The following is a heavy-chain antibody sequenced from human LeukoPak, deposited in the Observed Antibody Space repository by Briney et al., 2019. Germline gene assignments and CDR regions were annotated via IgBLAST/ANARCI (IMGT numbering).Heavy chain of an antibody. D-gene: IGHD1-26*01. CDR1: GFTFSNYW. CDR2: INPDGRTI. J-gene: IGHJ5*02. V-gene: IGHV3-74*03. CDR3: ARPVVGATTGNWFDP. Sequence: PGGSLRLSCAASGFTFSNYWMHWVRQAPGKGPVWVSRINPDGRTITYADSVVGRITISRDNAKNTLYLQMNSLRDEDTAVYYCARPVVGATTGNWFDPWGQGTLVTVSS.